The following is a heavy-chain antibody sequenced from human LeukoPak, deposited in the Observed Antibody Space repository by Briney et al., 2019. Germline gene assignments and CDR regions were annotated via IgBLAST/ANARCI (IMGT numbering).Heavy chain of an antibody. CDR3: VKSAGFDWLSPLDAFDI. D-gene: IGHD3-9*01. CDR2: INSDGSST. CDR1: GFTFSSYW. Sequence: GGSLRLSCAASGFTFSSYWMHWVRQAPGKGLVWVSRINSDGSSTNYADSVKGRFTISRDNAKNTLYLQMNSLRAEDTTVYYCVKSAGFDWLSPLDAFDIWGQGTMVTVSS. J-gene: IGHJ3*02. V-gene: IGHV3-74*01.